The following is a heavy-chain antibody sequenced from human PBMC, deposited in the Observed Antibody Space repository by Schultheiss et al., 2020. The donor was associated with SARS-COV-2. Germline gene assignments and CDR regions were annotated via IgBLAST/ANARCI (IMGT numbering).Heavy chain of an antibody. J-gene: IGHJ5*02. CDR3: AKDFGRPVVVTANWFDP. D-gene: IGHD2-21*02. CDR2: IRSKANSYAT. Sequence: GGSLRLSCAASGFTFSGSAMHWVRQASGKGLEWVGRIRSKANSYATAYAASVKGRFTISRDNSKNTLYLQMNSLRAEDTAVYYCAKDFGRPVVVTANWFDPRGQGTLVTVSS. CDR1: GFTFSGSA. V-gene: IGHV3-73*01.